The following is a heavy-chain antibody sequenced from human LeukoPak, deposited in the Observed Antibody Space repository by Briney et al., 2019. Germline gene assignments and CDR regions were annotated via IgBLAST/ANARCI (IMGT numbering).Heavy chain of an antibody. V-gene: IGHV3-7*01. D-gene: IGHD1-1*01. Sequence: GGSLRLSCVASGFSISSHWMSWVRQAPGKGLEWVASLKEDVSARNLVDSVKGRFTISTDNAKNSLYPQMNSLRAEDTAVYYCARGYDLNWFDPWGQGTLVTVSS. CDR3: ARGYDLNWFDP. J-gene: IGHJ5*02. CDR1: GFSISSHW. CDR2: LKEDVSAR.